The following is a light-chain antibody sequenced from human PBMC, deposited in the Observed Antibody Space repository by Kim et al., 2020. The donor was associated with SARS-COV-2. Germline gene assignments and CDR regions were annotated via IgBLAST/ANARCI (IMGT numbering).Light chain of an antibody. J-gene: IGLJ1*01. V-gene: IGLV2-11*01. Sequence: GQSVTISCTGTSGDVGAYNYVSWYQQHPDKAPKLMIFDVNERPSGVPDRFSGSKSANTASLTISGLQAEDEADYYCCSYAAGHTFVLGTGTKVIVL. CDR3: CSYAAGHTFV. CDR2: DVN. CDR1: SGDVGAYNY.